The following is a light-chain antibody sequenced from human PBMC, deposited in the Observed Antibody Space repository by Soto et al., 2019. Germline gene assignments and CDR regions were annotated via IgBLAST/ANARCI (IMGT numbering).Light chain of an antibody. Sequence: IVLTQSPATLSLSAGERATLSCRASQSVSSSYLAWYQQRPGQAPRLLIYGASRRATGIPDRFSGSGSGTDFTITISRLEPEDLEVHECQQYDNSVWTFRQGTKVDIK. V-gene: IGKV3-20*01. CDR2: GAS. J-gene: IGKJ1*01. CDR1: QSVSSSY. CDR3: QQYDNSVWT.